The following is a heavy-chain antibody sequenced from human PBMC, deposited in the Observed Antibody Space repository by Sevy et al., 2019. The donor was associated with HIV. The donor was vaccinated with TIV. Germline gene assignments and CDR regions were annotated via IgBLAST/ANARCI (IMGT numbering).Heavy chain of an antibody. CDR1: GFTFSSYW. CDR2: IKQDGSEK. CDR3: ARDPPGFDY. J-gene: IGHJ4*02. V-gene: IGHV3-7*01. Sequence: GGSLRLSCAASGFTFSSYWMSCVRQAPGKGLEWVANIKQDGSEKYYVETVKGRFTIPRDNAKNSLYLQMNSLRAEDTAVYYCARDPPGFDYWGQGTLVTVSS.